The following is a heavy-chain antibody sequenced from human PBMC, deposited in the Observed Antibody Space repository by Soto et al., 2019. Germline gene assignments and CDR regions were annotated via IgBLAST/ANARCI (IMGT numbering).Heavy chain of an antibody. J-gene: IGHJ6*02. Sequence: GGSLRLSCAASGFTFSSYGMHWVRQAPGKGLEWVAVISYDGSNKYYADSVKGRFTISRDNSKNTLDLQMNSLRAEDTAVYYCAKAGGYDFWSGPLRYFYYYGMDVWGQGTTVTVSS. V-gene: IGHV3-30*18. CDR1: GFTFSSYG. CDR2: ISYDGSNK. D-gene: IGHD3-3*01. CDR3: AKAGGYDFWSGPLRYFYYYGMDV.